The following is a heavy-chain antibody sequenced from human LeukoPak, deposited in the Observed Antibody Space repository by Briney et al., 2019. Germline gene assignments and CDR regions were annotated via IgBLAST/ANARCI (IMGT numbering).Heavy chain of an antibody. Sequence: GGSLRLSCAASGFTFSSHWMSWVRQAPGKGLEWVANIKQDGSEKYYVDSVKGRFTISRDNAKNSLYLQMNSLRAEDTAVYYCARKGSSSYWGQGTLVTVSS. CDR3: ARKGSSSY. CDR1: GFTFSSHW. V-gene: IGHV3-7*01. J-gene: IGHJ4*02. CDR2: IKQDGSEK. D-gene: IGHD2-2*01.